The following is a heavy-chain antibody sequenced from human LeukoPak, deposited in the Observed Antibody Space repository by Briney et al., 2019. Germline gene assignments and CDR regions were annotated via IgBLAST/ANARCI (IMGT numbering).Heavy chain of an antibody. D-gene: IGHD3-22*01. CDR1: GGSFSGYY. CDR2: INHSGST. J-gene: IGHJ4*02. Sequence: PSETLSLTCAVYGGSFSGYYWSWIRQPPGKGLEWIGEINHSGSTNYNPSLKSRVTISVDTSKNQFSLKLSSVTAADTAVYYCARCHYYDSSGFLDYWGQGTLVTVSS. V-gene: IGHV4-34*01. CDR3: ARCHYYDSSGFLDY.